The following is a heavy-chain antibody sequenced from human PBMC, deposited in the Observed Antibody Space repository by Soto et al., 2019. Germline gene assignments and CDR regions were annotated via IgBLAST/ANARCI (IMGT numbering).Heavy chain of an antibody. CDR1: GGSISSSSYY. Sequence: SETLSLTCTVSGGSISSSSYYWGWIRQPPGKGLEWIGSIYYSGSTYYNPSLKSRVTISVDTSKNQLSLKLSSVTAADTAVYYGARRFGVTWAFDIWGQATMVTVSS. V-gene: IGHV4-39*01. D-gene: IGHD3-3*01. CDR2: IYYSGST. J-gene: IGHJ3*02. CDR3: ARRFGVTWAFDI.